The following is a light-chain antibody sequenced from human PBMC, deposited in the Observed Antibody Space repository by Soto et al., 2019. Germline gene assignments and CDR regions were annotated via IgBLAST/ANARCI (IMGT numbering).Light chain of an antibody. CDR1: SSDVGGYNY. J-gene: IGLJ2*01. Sequence: QSVLTQPHSAYGSPEQSVTISCTGTSSDVGGYNYVSGYQQHPGKAPKLMMSDVSTRPSGVPDRFSGSKSANTASLTVSGLQAEDEADNNWRSYSGSNNLVFGEGPKLTVL. V-gene: IGLV2-8*01. CDR3: RSYSGSNNLV. CDR2: DVS.